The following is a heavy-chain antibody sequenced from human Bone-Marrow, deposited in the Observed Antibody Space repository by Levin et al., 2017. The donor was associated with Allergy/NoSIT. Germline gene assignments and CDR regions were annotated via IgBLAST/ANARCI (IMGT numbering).Heavy chain of an antibody. J-gene: IGHJ4*02. V-gene: IGHV4-30-4*01. D-gene: IGHD2-15*01. CDR2: IYYSGST. CDR3: ARCTGGTCYTGLDY. Sequence: SQTLSLTCTVSGGSISSGDDYCSWIRQPPGKGLEWIGYIYYSGSTYYIPSLKSRVTISVDTSKNQFSLRLSFVTATDTAVYYCARCTGGTCYTGLDYWGQGTLVTVSS. CDR1: GGSISSGDDY.